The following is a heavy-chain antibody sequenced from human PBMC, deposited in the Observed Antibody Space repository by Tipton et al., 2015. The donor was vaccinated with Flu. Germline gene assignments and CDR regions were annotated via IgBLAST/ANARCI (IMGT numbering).Heavy chain of an antibody. CDR2: IYSSGST. V-gene: IGHV4-4*07. D-gene: IGHD3-10*01. Sequence: TLSLTCTVSGGSLSSFYWSWIRQPAGKGLEYIGRIYSSGSTNYNPSFKSRVSMSLDASKTQFSLNLNSVTAADTAMYYCARGSGSGTHVMFDYWGQG. CDR1: GGSLSSFY. CDR3: ARGSGSGTHVMFDY. J-gene: IGHJ4*02.